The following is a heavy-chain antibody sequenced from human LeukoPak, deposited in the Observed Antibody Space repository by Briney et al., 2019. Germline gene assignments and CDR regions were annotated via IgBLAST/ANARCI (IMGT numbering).Heavy chain of an antibody. Sequence: LRLSCAASGFTFSDYYMSWIRQAPGKGLEWIGYIYYSGSTYYNPSLKSRVTISVDTSKNQFSLKLSSVTAADTAVYYCARTYSSSDWFDPWGQGTLVTVSS. J-gene: IGHJ5*02. V-gene: IGHV4-31*02. D-gene: IGHD6-6*01. CDR2: IYYSGST. CDR3: ARTYSSSDWFDP. CDR1: GFTFSDYY.